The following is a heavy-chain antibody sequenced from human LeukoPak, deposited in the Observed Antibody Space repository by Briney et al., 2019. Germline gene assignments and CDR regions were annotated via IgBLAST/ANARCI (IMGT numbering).Heavy chain of an antibody. J-gene: IGHJ4*02. Sequence: PSETLSLTCAVYGGSFSGYYMSWVRQAPGKGLEWVSVIYSGGSTYYADSVRGRFTISRDNSKNTLYLQMNSLRAEDTAVYYCARDRERVFFDYWGQGTLVTVSS. D-gene: IGHD1-1*01. V-gene: IGHV3-53*01. CDR1: GGSFSGYY. CDR2: IYSGGST. CDR3: ARDRERVFFDY.